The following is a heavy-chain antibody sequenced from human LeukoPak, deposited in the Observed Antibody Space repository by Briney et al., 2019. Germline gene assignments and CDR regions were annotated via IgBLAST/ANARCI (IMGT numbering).Heavy chain of an antibody. D-gene: IGHD5-12*01. CDR2: IWYDGNKK. Sequence: GRSLRFSCAASGFTFSSYAMHWVRQAPGKGLEWVAVIWYDGNKKYYEDSVKGRFTISRDNSKNTLYLQMNSLRAEDTAVYYCARDRGYDPLYYFDYWGQRTLVTVSS. CDR1: GFTFSSYA. J-gene: IGHJ4*02. CDR3: ARDRGYDPLYYFDY. V-gene: IGHV3-33*01.